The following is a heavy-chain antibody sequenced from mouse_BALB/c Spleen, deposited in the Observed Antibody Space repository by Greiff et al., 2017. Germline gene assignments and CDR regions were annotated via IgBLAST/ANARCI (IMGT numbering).Heavy chain of an antibody. CDR3: ARSRYGNYGAMDY. V-gene: IGHV1S135*01. CDR2: IDPFNGGT. J-gene: IGHJ4*01. CDR1: GYSFTSYY. D-gene: IGHD2-10*02. Sequence: VQLQQSGPELMKPGASVKISCKASGYSFTSYYMHWVKQSHGKSLEWIGYIDPFNGGTSYNQKFKGKATLTVDKSSSTAYMHLSSLTSEDSAVYYCARSRYGNYGAMDYWGQGTSVTVSS.